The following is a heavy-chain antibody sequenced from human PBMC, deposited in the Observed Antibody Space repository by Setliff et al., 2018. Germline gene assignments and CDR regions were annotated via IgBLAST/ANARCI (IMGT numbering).Heavy chain of an antibody. CDR1: GASISRYH. D-gene: IGHD2-21*01. V-gene: IGHV4-59*13. CDR3: TTSRAPRVVLAADFDL. Sequence: PSETLSLTCTVSGASISRYHWSWIRQPPGKGLEWIGYIQTSGTTNYNPALKSRVTISVDTSKNQFSLKLSSVTAADTAVYFCTTSRAPRVVLAADFDLWGQGTLVTVSS. CDR2: IQTSGTT. J-gene: IGHJ4*02.